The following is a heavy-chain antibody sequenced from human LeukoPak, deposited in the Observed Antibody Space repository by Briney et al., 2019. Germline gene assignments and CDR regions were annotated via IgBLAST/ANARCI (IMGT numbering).Heavy chain of an antibody. J-gene: IGHJ4*02. CDR3: AKGGGIAAAGTGGTFDY. D-gene: IGHD6-13*01. CDR2: ISGSGGST. CDR1: GFTFSSYA. Sequence: PGGSLRLSCAASGFTFSSYAMSWVRQAPGKGLEWVSAISGSGGSTYYADSVKGRFTISRDNSKNTLYLQMNSLRAEDTAVYYCAKGGGIAAAGTGGTFDYWGKGTLVTVSS. V-gene: IGHV3-23*01.